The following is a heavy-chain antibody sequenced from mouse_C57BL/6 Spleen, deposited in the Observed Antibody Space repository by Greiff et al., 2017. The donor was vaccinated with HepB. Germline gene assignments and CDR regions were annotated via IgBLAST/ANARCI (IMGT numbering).Heavy chain of an antibody. CDR2: ILPGSGST. D-gene: IGHD1-1*01. CDR1: GYTFTGYW. CDR3: ARRDYGSSYRFAY. J-gene: IGHJ3*01. Sequence: VQLQQSGAELMKPGASVKLSCKATGYTFTGYWIEWVKQRPGHGLEWIGEILPGSGSTNYNEKFKGKATFTADKSSNTAYMQLSSLTTEDSAIYYCARRDYGSSYRFAYWGQGTLVTVSA. V-gene: IGHV1-9*01.